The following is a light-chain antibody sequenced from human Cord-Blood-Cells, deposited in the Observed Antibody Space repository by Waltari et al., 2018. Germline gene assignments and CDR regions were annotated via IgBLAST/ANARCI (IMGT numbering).Light chain of an antibody. CDR1: QSVLYSSNNKTY. CDR2: WAS. V-gene: IGKV4-1*01. Sequence: IVMTQSPDSLAASLGERATINCKSSQSVLYSSNNKTYLAWYQQKPGQPPKLLIYWASTREAGVPDRFSGSGSGTDFTLTISSLQAEDVAVYYCQQYYSTPWTFGQGTKVEIK. CDR3: QQYYSTPWT. J-gene: IGKJ1*01.